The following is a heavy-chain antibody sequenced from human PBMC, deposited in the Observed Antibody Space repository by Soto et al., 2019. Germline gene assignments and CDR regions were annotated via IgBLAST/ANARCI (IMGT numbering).Heavy chain of an antibody. CDR2: IIPIFGTA. CDR3: ARDRGHSSGYYPYWFDP. V-gene: IGHV1-69*12. J-gene: IGHJ5*02. Sequence: QVQLVQSGAEVNKPGSSVKVACKASVGTFSSYAISWVRQAPGQGLEWMGEIIPIFGTADYAQKFQGRVTINAADSTSTAYMELRSLRAEDPAVYYCARDRGHSSGYYPYWFDPWGQGTLVTLSS. CDR1: VGTFSSYA. D-gene: IGHD3-22*01.